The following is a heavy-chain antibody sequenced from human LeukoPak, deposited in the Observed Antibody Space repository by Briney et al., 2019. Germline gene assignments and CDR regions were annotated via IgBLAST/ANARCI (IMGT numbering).Heavy chain of an antibody. Sequence: GGSLRLSCAASGFTFSSYWMHWVRQAPGKGLVWVSRINSDGSSTNYADSVKGRFTISRDNSKNTLYLQMNSLRAEDTAVYYCAKSKVLLWFGESPDYFDYWGQGTLVTVSS. D-gene: IGHD3-10*01. V-gene: IGHV3-74*01. J-gene: IGHJ4*02. CDR1: GFTFSSYW. CDR2: INSDGSST. CDR3: AKSKVLLWFGESPDYFDY.